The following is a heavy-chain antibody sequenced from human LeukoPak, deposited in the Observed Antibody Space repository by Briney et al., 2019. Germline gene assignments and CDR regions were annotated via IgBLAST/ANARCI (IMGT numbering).Heavy chain of an antibody. CDR3: ARSNDSSGYFRGHFNY. V-gene: IGHV1-18*04. CDR1: GHTFTSYG. J-gene: IGHJ4*02. Sequence: ASVKVSCKASGHTFTSYGISWVRQAPGQGLEWMGWISAYNGNTNYAQKLQGRVTITADESTSTAYMELSSLRSEDTAVYYCARSNDSSGYFRGHFNYWGQGTLVTVSS. CDR2: ISAYNGNT. D-gene: IGHD3-22*01.